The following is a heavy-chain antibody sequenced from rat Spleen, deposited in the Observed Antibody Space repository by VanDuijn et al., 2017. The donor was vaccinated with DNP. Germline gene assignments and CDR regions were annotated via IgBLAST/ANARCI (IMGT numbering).Heavy chain of an antibody. D-gene: IGHD1-3*01. J-gene: IGHJ4*01. Sequence: VQLQESGPGLVKPSQSLSLTCSVTGYSITSNYWGWIRKFPGNKMEWIGHISYSGTTTYSPSLKSRISITRDTSKNQFFLQLRSVTTEDTATYYCARAVRATSYYAMDAWGQGVMVTVSS. CDR1: GYSITSNY. CDR2: ISYSGTT. V-gene: IGHV3-1*01. CDR3: ARAVRATSYYAMDA.